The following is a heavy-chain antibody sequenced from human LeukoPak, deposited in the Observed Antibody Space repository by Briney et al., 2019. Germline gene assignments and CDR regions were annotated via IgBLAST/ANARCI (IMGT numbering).Heavy chain of an antibody. Sequence: ASVKVSCKASGYTFTSSGIGWVRQAPGQGLEWMGWIGAYNHGTYYAQKFQGRVTVTTDTSTSTAYMELRSLRSDDTAVYYCARTNLDCKNGVCYDYWGQGTLVTVSS. J-gene: IGHJ4*02. CDR1: GYTFTSSG. V-gene: IGHV1-18*01. CDR3: ARTNLDCKNGVCYDY. D-gene: IGHD2-8*01. CDR2: IGAYNHGT.